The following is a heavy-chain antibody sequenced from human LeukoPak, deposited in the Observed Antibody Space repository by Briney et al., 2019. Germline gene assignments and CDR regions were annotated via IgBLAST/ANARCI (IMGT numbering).Heavy chain of an antibody. J-gene: IGHJ6*02. CDR3: AKATTVGFYYYGMDV. D-gene: IGHD4-11*01. CDR2: ISGSGGNT. V-gene: IGHV3-23*01. Sequence: GGSLRLSCAASGFTFSSYATSWVRQAPGKGLEWVSVISGSGGNTYYADSVKGRFTISRDNSKNTLYLQMNSLRAEDTAIYCCAKATTVGFYYYGMDVWGQGTTVTVSS. CDR1: GFTFSSYA.